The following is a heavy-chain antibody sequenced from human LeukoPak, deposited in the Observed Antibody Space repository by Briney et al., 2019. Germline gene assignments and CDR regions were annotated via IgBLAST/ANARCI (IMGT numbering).Heavy chain of an antibody. J-gene: IGHJ6*02. Sequence: GGSLRLSCAASGFTFSSYWMHWVRQAPGKGLVWVSRINSDGSSTSYADSVKGRFTISRDNAKNTLYLQMNSLRAEDTAVYYCASGGGLTIFGVVIDRPYYYYGMDVWGQGTTVTVSS. V-gene: IGHV3-74*01. D-gene: IGHD3-3*01. CDR3: ASGGGLTIFGVVIDRPYYYYGMDV. CDR1: GFTFSSYW. CDR2: INSDGSST.